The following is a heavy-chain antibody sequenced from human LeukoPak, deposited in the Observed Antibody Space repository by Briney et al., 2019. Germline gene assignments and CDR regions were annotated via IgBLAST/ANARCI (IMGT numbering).Heavy chain of an antibody. CDR1: GGSISSGGYS. V-gene: IGHV4-39*07. CDR2: IYYSGST. J-gene: IGHJ4*02. Sequence: SETLSLTCAVSGGSISSGGYSWSWIRQPPGKGLEWIGSIYYSGSTYYNPSLKSRVTISGDMSKNQFSLKLRSVTAADTAVYYCARGQQQLSRAFDYWGQGTLVTVSS. D-gene: IGHD6-13*01. CDR3: ARGQQQLSRAFDY.